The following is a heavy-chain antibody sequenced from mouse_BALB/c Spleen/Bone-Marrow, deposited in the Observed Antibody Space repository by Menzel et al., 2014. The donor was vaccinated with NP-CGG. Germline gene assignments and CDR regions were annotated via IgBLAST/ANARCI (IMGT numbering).Heavy chain of an antibody. J-gene: IGHJ4*01. CDR1: GFTFSSYG. CDR3: ARQRDYFAMDY. CDR2: ISSRGTYT. Sequence: EVKVIGSGGDLVKPGGSLKLSCAASGFTFSSYGMSWVRQTPDISLEWVATISSRGTYTYYPDSVKGRFTISRDNAKNTLYLQMSGLKSEDTAIYYCARQRDYFAMDYWGLGTSVTVSS. V-gene: IGHV5-6*01.